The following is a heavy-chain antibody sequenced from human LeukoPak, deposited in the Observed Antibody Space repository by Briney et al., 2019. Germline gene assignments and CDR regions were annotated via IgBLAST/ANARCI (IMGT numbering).Heavy chain of an antibody. CDR2: INPSGGST. CDR3: AREIYGSRSYGYAFDI. D-gene: IGHD3-10*01. CDR1: GYTFTSYY. J-gene: IGHJ3*02. V-gene: IGHV1-46*01. Sequence: ASVKVSCKASGYTFTSYYMHWVRQAPGQGLEGMGIINPSGGSTSYAQKFQGRVTMTRDTSTSTVYMELSSLRSEDTAVYYCAREIYGSRSYGYAFDIWGQGTMVTVSS.